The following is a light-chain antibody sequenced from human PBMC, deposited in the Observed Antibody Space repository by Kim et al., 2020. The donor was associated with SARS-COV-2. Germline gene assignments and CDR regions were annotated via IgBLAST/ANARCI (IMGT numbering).Light chain of an antibody. CDR3: GADHGSGSGFVYV. CDR1: SGYSNYK. Sequence: QSVLTQPPSASASLGASVTLTCTLSSGYSNYKVDWYQQRPGKGPRFVLRVGTGGIVGSKGDGIPDRFSVLGSGLNRYLTIKNIQEEDESDYHCGADHGSGSGFVYVFGTGTKVTVL. J-gene: IGLJ1*01. V-gene: IGLV9-49*01. CDR2: VGTGGIVG.